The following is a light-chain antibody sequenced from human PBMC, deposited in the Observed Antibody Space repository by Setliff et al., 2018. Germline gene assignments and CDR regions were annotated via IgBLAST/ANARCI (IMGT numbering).Light chain of an antibody. CDR1: SSDVGSYDL. CDR3: NAYASDTTYV. J-gene: IGLJ1*01. Sequence: LAQPASVSGSPGQSITISCSGTSSDVGSYDLVSWYQQHPGKAPKLIIYGVSDRPSGISSRFSGSKSGNTAYLTISGLQTEDEAEYYCNAYASDTTYVFGSGTKVTVL. CDR2: GVS. V-gene: IGLV2-14*03.